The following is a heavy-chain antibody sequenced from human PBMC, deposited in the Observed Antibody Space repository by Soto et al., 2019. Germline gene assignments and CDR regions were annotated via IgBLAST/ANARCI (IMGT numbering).Heavy chain of an antibody. D-gene: IGHD3-9*01. CDR1: VLTFSTYA. Sequence: GWSLRLSCSASVLTFSTYAMNWCRQAPGKGLEWVSTISGSGAGTYYRDSVKGRFAISRDNSKNTLFLQMSSLRVEDTAVYYCAKSSRQLTHEAPYYYYCALDVWGQGTTVTVSS. CDR3: AKSSRQLTHEAPYYYYCALDV. V-gene: IGHV3-23*01. CDR2: ISGSGAGT. J-gene: IGHJ6*02.